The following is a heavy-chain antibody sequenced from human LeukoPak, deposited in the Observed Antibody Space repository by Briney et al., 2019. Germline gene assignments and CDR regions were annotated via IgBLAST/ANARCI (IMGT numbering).Heavy chain of an antibody. Sequence: PSETLSLTCTVSGGSISSYDWSWIRQPPGKGLEWIGYIDYSGSTNYNPSLQRRVTISVDTSKNQFSLKLSSVTAADTAVYYCAQGHSSSSDYYYYYYMDVWGKGTTVTVSS. CDR1: GGSISSYD. CDR3: AQGHSSSSDYYYYYYMDV. V-gene: IGHV4-59*01. D-gene: IGHD6-6*01. J-gene: IGHJ6*03. CDR2: IDYSGST.